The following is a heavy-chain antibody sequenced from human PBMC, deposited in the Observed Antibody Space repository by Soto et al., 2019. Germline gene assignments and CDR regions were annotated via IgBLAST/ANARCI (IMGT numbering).Heavy chain of an antibody. V-gene: IGHV3-23*01. D-gene: IGHD1-26*01. Sequence: GSLRLSCVASGFTFSTYAMYWVRQAPGKGLEWVSAISGSDGTTSYVDSVKGRFTISRDNSKNTLYLQMNRLGAEDTAIYYCAKGFTPTYSGSYCAFWGQGTQVTVSS. J-gene: IGHJ4*02. CDR1: GFTFSTYA. CDR3: AKGFTPTYSGSYCAF. CDR2: ISGSDGTT.